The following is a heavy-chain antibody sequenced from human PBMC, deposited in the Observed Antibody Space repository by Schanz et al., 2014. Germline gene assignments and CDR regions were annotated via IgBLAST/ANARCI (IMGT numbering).Heavy chain of an antibody. V-gene: IGHV1-69*08. CDR2: IIPSLGLA. J-gene: IGHJ4*02. Sequence: QVQLVQSGAEVKKPGSSVKVSCTASGGTFSSYTISWIRQAPGQGLEWMGRIIPSLGLAKYEQKFQDKVTITADTSTTTAYMELSGLRSEDTAVYYCARDYYDSSGYYYCDYWGQGTLVTVSS. CDR1: GGTFSSYT. D-gene: IGHD3-22*01. CDR3: ARDYYDSSGYYYCDY.